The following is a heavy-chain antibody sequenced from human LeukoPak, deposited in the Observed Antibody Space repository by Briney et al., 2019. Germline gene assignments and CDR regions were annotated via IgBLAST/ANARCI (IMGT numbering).Heavy chain of an antibody. CDR2: IKRKTDGGTI. D-gene: IGHD4-17*01. CDR1: GFTFSNAW. CDR3: TTYDYGDYYFFYGMDV. Sequence: GGSLRLSCAASGFTFSNAWMSWVRQVPGKGLEWVGRIKRKTDGGTIDYGAAVKGRFTISRDDSKNTLYLQMDSMKSEDTAVYYCTTYDYGDYYFFYGMDVWGQGTTVTVSS. J-gene: IGHJ6*02. V-gene: IGHV3-15*01.